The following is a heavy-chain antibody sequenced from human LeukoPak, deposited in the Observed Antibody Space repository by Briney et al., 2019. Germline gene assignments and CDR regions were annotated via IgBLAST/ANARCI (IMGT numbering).Heavy chain of an antibody. D-gene: IGHD6-13*01. CDR2: ISYSGNT. CDR3: ARQGGYIAPLAL. V-gene: IGHV4-59*08. Sequence: PSETPSLTCTVSGGSISSYYWSWIRQPPGKGLEWIGYISYSGNTNYNPSLKSRVTISVDTSKNQFSLKLTSVTAADTAVYYCARQGGYIAPLALWGQGTLVTVSA. J-gene: IGHJ4*02. CDR1: GGSISSYY.